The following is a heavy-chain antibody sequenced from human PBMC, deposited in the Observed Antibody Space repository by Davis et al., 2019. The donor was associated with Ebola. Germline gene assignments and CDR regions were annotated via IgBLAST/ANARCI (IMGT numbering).Heavy chain of an antibody. D-gene: IGHD1-26*01. J-gene: IGHJ4*02. CDR2: INHRGST. V-gene: IGHV4-34*01. Sequence: GSLRLSCAVYGGSFSGYYWSWIRQPPGKRLEWIGEINHRGSTNYNPSFKSRVIISVDTSKNQFSLKVTSVSAADTAVYYCVRKMESGSYKNFDYWGQGARVTVSS. CDR3: VRKMESGSYKNFDY. CDR1: GGSFSGYY.